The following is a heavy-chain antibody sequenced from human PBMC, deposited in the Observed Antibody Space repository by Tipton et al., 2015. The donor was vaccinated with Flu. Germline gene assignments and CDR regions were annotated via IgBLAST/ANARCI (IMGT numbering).Heavy chain of an antibody. CDR2: IYYSGST. CDR3: ARGGRSGSYDSGLFDP. J-gene: IGHJ5*02. D-gene: IGHD1-26*01. CDR1: GGSISSYY. Sequence: TLSLTCTVSGGSISSYYWSWIRQPPGKGLEWIGYIYYSGSTNYNPSLKSRVTIAVDTSKNQVSLKLTSVTAADTAVYYCARGGRSGSYDSGLFDPWGQGTLVTVSS. V-gene: IGHV4-59*01.